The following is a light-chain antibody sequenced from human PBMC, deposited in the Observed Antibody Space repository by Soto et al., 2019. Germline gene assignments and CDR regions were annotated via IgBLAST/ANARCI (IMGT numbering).Light chain of an antibody. CDR2: DAS. V-gene: IGKV1D-13*01. CDR1: QGISSA. J-gene: IGKJ3*01. CDR3: QQFNNNPFT. Sequence: AIQLTQSPSSLSASVGDRVTITCRASQGISSALAWYQQTPGKPPKLLIYDASTLEIGVPSRFSVSGSVTDFTLTISNLQPEDFATYYCQQFNNNPFTFGPGTKVDI.